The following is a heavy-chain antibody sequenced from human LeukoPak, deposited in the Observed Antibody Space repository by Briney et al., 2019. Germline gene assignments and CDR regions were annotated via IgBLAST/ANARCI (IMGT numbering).Heavy chain of an antibody. V-gene: IGHV3-21*01. J-gene: IGHJ4*02. CDR1: GFTFSSYS. Sequence: GGSLRLSCAASGFTFSSYSMNWVRQAPGKGLEWVSSISSSSSYIYYADSVKGRFTISRDNAKNSLYLQMNSLRAEDTAVYYCAREGVGANGYYFDYWGQGTLVTVSS. CDR3: AREGVGANGYYFDY. CDR2: ISSSSSYI. D-gene: IGHD1-26*01.